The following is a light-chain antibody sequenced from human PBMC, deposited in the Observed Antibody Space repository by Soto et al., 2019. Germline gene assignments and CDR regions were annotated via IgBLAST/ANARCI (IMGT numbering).Light chain of an antibody. CDR1: SGDIGSYNR. J-gene: IGLJ1*01. CDR3: CSYAGRSSSSYV. CDR2: EGS. V-gene: IGLV2-23*01. Sequence: QSALTQPASVSGSPGQSITISCTGTSGDIGSYNRVSWYQQHPGKAPKLIIYEGSKRPSGVSNRFSGSKSGNTASLTISGLQGEDEADYYCCSYAGRSSSSYVFGTGTKLTVL.